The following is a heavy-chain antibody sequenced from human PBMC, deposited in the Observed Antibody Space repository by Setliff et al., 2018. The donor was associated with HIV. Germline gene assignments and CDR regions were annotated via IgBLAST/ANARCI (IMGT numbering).Heavy chain of an antibody. CDR2: ISDRNDYS. CDR3: ARDANWGIERGFDS. D-gene: IGHD7-27*01. V-gene: IGHV3-21*06. J-gene: IGHJ4*02. Sequence: GGSLRLSCAASGFTFSSYSFSWVRQAPGKGLEWVSFISDRNDYSFYAGSVKGRFTISRDNTKHLLCLHMHSLRTDDTAVYFCARDANWGIERGFDSWGQGTLVTVSS. CDR1: GFTFSSYS.